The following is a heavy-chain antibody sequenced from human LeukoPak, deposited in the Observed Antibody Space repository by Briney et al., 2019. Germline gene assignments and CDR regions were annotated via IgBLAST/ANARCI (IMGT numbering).Heavy chain of an antibody. CDR2: IYYSGNT. CDR1: GGSFSGYY. D-gene: IGHD2-15*01. Sequence: PSETLSLTCAVYGGSFSGYYWGWIRQPPGKGLEWIGTIYYSGNTYYNPSLKSRVTISVDTSKNQFSLKLSSVTASDTAVYYCARYRVSSTHPHYYMDVWGKGTTVTVSS. J-gene: IGHJ6*03. V-gene: IGHV4-34*01. CDR3: ARYRVSSTHPHYYMDV.